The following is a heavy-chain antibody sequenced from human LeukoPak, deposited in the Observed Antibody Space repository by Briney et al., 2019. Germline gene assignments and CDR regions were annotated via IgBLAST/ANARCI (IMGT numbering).Heavy chain of an antibody. CDR3: ARDHYDYVWGSYRYFSLFDY. V-gene: IGHV3-21*01. Sequence: GGSLRLSCAASGFTFSSYSMNWVRQAPGKGLEWVSSISGSSYIYYADSVKGRFTISRDNAKNSLYLQMNSLRAEDTAVYYCARDHYDYVWGSYRYFSLFDYWGQGTLVTVSS. J-gene: IGHJ4*02. D-gene: IGHD3-16*02. CDR2: ISGSSYI. CDR1: GFTFSSYS.